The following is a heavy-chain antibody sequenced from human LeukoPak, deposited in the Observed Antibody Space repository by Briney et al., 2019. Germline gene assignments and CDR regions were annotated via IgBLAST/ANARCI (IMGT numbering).Heavy chain of an antibody. CDR2: ISYDGSNK. CDR1: GFTFSSYA. V-gene: IGHV3-30*04. D-gene: IGHD2-2*01. J-gene: IGHJ4*02. CDR3: AREMGYQLFHFDY. Sequence: GGSLRLSCAASGFTFSSYAMHWVRQAPGKGLEWVAVISYDGSNKYYADSVKGRFTISRDNSKNTLYLQMNSLRAGDTAVYYCAREMGYQLFHFDYWGQGTLVIVSS.